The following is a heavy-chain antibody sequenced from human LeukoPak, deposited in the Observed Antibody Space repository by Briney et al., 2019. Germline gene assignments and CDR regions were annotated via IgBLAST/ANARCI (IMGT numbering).Heavy chain of an antibody. CDR3: ARGLNGGSSGYYYDY. D-gene: IGHD3-22*01. CDR1: GGSTSSYY. J-gene: IGHJ4*02. CDR2: IYYSGST. Sequence: IPSETLSLTCTVSGGSTSSYYWSWIRQPPGKGLEWIGYIYYSGSTNYNPSLNSRVTISVDTPKNQFSLKLSSVTAADTAVYYCARGLNGGSSGYYYDYWGQGTLVTVSS. V-gene: IGHV4-59*01.